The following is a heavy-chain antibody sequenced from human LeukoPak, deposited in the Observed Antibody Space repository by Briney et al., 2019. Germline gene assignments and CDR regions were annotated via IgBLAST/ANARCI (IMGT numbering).Heavy chain of an antibody. CDR3: ESTTGP. V-gene: IGHV3-7*03. Sequence: GGSLRLSCAASGFTFEHYWMRWVRQAPGKGLEWVATLKGDGSKKDYVDSVRGRFTVSIDNAKNSLYLQMSSLRVEDTAIYYCESTTGPWGQGTLVTVSS. J-gene: IGHJ5*02. D-gene: IGHD1-7*01. CDR2: LKGDGSKK. CDR1: GFTFEHYW.